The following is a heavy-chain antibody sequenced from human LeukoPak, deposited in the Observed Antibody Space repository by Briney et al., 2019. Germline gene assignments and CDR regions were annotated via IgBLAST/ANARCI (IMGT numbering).Heavy chain of an antibody. CDR1: GVSISSTNSY. CDR3: ARVRDRSSYSYDLDY. CDR2: IYSSGST. V-gene: IGHV4-39*07. J-gene: IGHJ4*02. Sequence: PSETLSLTCTVSGVSISSTNSYWGWIRQSPRTGLEWVGNIYSSGSTYYSPSLKSRVTISIDTSKNQFSLKLSSVTAADTAVYYCARVRDRSSYSYDLDYWGQGTLVTVSS. D-gene: IGHD3-22*01.